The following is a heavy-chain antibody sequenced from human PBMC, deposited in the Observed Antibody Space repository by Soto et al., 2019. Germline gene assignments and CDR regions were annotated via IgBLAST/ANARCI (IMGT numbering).Heavy chain of an antibody. CDR2: IYYSGST. V-gene: IGHV4-30-4*01. Sequence: PSETLSLTCTVSGGSISSGDYYWSWIRQPPGKGLEWIGYIYYSGSTYYNPSLKSRVTISVDTSKNQFSLKLSSVTAADTAVYYCARDRGTGNWNVIGGTDVWGQGTTVTVSS. CDR1: GGSISSGDYY. J-gene: IGHJ6*02. D-gene: IGHD1-1*01. CDR3: ARDRGTGNWNVIGGTDV.